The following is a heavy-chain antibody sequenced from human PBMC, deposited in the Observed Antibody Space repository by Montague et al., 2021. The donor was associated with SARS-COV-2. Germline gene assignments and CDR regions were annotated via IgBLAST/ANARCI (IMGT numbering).Heavy chain of an antibody. V-gene: IGHV3-9*01. Sequence: SLRFSCAASGFTFGDYAMHWVRQAPGKGLEWVSGISWNSGSIGYADSVKGRFTISRDNAKNSLYLQMNSLRAEDTALYYCAKDSYYDFWSGYSPGENWFDPWGQGILVTVSS. CDR2: ISWNSGSI. J-gene: IGHJ5*02. CDR3: AKDSYYDFWSGYSPGENWFDP. CDR1: GFTFGDYA. D-gene: IGHD3-3*01.